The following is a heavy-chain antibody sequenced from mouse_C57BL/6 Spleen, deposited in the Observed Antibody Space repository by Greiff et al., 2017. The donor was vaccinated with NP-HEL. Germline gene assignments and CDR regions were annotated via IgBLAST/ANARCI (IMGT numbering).Heavy chain of an antibody. V-gene: IGHV7-3*01. Sequence: EVHLVESGGGLVQPGGSLSLSCAASGFTFTDYYMSWVRQPPGKALEWLGFIRNKANGYTTEYSASVKGRFTISRDNSQSILYLQMNALRAEDSATYYCARYAFLYYFDYWGQGTTLTVSS. CDR2: IRNKANGYTT. D-gene: IGHD6-1*01. J-gene: IGHJ2*01. CDR3: ARYAFLYYFDY. CDR1: GFTFTDYY.